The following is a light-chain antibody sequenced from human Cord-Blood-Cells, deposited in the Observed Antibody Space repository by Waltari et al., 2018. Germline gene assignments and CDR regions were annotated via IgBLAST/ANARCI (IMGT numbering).Light chain of an antibody. CDR2: GAS. Sequence: SLLKQSQGTVSLSPGERATHSCRASQSVSSSYLAWYQQKPGQAPRLLIYGASSRATGIPDRFRGSGSGTDFTLTISRLEPEDFAVYYCQQYGSSPYTFGQGTKLEIK. J-gene: IGKJ2*01. V-gene: IGKV3-20*01. CDR3: QQYGSSPYT. CDR1: QSVSSSY.